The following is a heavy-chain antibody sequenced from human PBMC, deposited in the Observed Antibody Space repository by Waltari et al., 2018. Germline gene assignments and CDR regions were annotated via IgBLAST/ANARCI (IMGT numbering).Heavy chain of an antibody. CDR3: VTDDPGLGLDV. CDR2: INSDGRST. Sequence: EVQLVESGGGLVQPGGSLRLSCAASGFTFTTYWMHWVRQDAGKGLMWVAHINSDGRSTTYGDSVKGRFTITRDNARDTVYLQMTSLRAEDTAVYFCVTDDPGLGLDVWGQGTTVTVSS. J-gene: IGHJ6*02. V-gene: IGHV3-74*01. D-gene: IGHD7-27*01. CDR1: GFTFTTYW.